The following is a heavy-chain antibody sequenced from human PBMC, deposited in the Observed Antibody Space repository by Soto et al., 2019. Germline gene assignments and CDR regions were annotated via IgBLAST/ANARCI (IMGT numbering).Heavy chain of an antibody. CDR2: ISAYNGNT. J-gene: IGHJ5*02. CDR1: GYTFTTYA. Sequence: QVQLVQSGAEVKKPGASVKVSCKASGYTFTTYAINWVRQAPGQGLEWMGWISAYNGNTKYAQKLQGRVTMTTDTSTSTAYMELRSLRSDATAVYYCARDRVAVRPGWFDPWGQGTLVTVSS. D-gene: IGHD6-6*01. V-gene: IGHV1-18*01. CDR3: ARDRVAVRPGWFDP.